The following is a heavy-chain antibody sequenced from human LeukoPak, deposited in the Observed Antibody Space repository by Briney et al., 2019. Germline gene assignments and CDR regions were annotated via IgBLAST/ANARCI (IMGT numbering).Heavy chain of an antibody. CDR1: GFTFSSYA. V-gene: IGHV3-23*01. J-gene: IGHJ4*02. CDR2: ISGSGGST. D-gene: IGHD2-15*01. CDR3: ARDHQGYCSGGSCARSY. Sequence: GGSLRLSCAASGFTFSSYAMSWVRQAPGKGLEWVSAISGSGGSTYYADSVKGRFTISRDNAKNSLYLQMNSLRAEDTAVYYCARDHQGYCSGGSCARSYWGQGTLVTVSS.